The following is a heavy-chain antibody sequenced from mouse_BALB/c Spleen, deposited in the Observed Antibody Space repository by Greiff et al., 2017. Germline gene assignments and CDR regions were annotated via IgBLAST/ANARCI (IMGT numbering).Heavy chain of an antibody. Sequence: EVKLQESGGGLVKPGGSLKLSCAASGFTFSDYYMYWVRQTPEKRLEWVATISDGGSYTYYPDSVKGRFTISRDNAKNNLYLQMSSLKSEDTAMYYCARETGTGLFAYWGQGTLVTVSA. CDR2: ISDGGSYT. D-gene: IGHD4-1*01. CDR1: GFTFSDYY. J-gene: IGHJ3*01. V-gene: IGHV5-4*02. CDR3: ARETGTGLFAY.